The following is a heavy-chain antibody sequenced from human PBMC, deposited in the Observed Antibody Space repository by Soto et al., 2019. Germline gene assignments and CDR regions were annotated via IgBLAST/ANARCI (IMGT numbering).Heavy chain of an antibody. V-gene: IGHV1-69*01. CDR2: IIPAFGPA. CDR1: GGTFSSFD. D-gene: IGHD2-15*01. J-gene: IGHJ1*01. Sequence: QVQLVQSRAEVKKPGSSVKVSCKVSGGTFSSFDISWLRQAPGQRLEWMGGIIPAFGPANYAPKFQGTVSITADDSATTVYMELSSLRSDDTGVYYCARSGPYCNGGSCYFQYWGQGTLVTVSS. CDR3: ARSGPYCNGGSCYFQY.